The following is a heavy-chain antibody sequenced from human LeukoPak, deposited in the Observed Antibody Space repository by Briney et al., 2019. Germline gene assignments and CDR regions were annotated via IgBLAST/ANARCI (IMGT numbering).Heavy chain of an antibody. Sequence: GASVKVSCKASGGTFNNYAISWVRQAPGHGLERMGGIIPIFGTAKYAQKFQGRVTIATDDSTTTAYMELSSLRSEDTAVYYCAIARLNYFYFYMDVWGKGTTVTVSS. J-gene: IGHJ6*03. CDR1: GGTFNNYA. CDR2: IIPIFGTA. V-gene: IGHV1-69*05. CDR3: AIARLNYFYFYMDV.